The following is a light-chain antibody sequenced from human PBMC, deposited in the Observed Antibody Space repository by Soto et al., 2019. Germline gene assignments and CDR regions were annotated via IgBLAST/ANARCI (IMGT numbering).Light chain of an antibody. CDR2: GAS. J-gene: IGKJ1*01. CDR3: QQYNNRWT. V-gene: IGKV3-15*01. Sequence: EIVMTQSPATLSVSPGEGATLSCRASLTVNSNLAWYQQKPGQAPRLLIYGASTRATGIPARFSGSGSGTEFTLTISNLQSEDVAVYYCQQYNNRWTVGLGTKVDIK. CDR1: LTVNSN.